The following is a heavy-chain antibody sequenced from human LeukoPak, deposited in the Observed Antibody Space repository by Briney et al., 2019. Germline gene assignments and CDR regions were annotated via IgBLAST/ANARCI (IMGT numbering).Heavy chain of an antibody. CDR3: AGGTYYYDSSGYYYGEYNY. V-gene: IGHV1-69*13. Sequence: SVKVSCKASGGTFSSYAISWVRQAPGQGLEWMGGIIPIFGTANYAQKFQGRVTITADESTSTAYMELSSLRSEDTAVYYCAGGTYYYDSSGYYYGEYNYWGQGALVTVSS. D-gene: IGHD3-22*01. J-gene: IGHJ4*02. CDR2: IIPIFGTA. CDR1: GGTFSSYA.